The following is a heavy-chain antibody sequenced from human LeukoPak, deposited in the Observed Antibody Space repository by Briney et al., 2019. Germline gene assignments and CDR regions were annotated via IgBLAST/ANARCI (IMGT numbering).Heavy chain of an antibody. V-gene: IGHV4-30-2*01. J-gene: IGHJ5*02. D-gene: IGHD2-2*01. CDR1: GGSISSGGYS. Sequence: PSETLSLTCAVSGGSISSGGYSWNWIRQPPGKGLEWIGYIYHSGSTYYNPSLKSRVTISVDRSKNQFSLKLSSVTAADTAVYYCARDRYCSSTSCYPDTWGQGTLVTVSS. CDR3: ARDRYCSSTSCYPDT. CDR2: IYHSGST.